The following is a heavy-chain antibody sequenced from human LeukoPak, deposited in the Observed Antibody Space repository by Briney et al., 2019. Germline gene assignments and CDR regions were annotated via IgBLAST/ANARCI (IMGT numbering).Heavy chain of an antibody. J-gene: IGHJ4*02. D-gene: IGHD2-2*01. CDR3: AREGYCNSTSCDKPFDC. V-gene: IGHV1-2*02. CDR1: GYTFSGYY. Sequence: ASVKVSCKASGYTFSGYYMHWVRQAPGQGLEWMGWFNPNTGGTNYAQKFQDRVTMTTDTSTSTAYMELRSLRSDDTAVYYCAREGYCNSTSCDKPFDCWGQGALVTVSS. CDR2: FNPNTGGT.